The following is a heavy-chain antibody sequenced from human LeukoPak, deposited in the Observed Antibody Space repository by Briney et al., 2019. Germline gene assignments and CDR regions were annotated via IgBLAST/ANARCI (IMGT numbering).Heavy chain of an antibody. D-gene: IGHD5-24*01. CDR2: INHSGST. CDR3: ARINGYNWDY. J-gene: IGHJ4*02. V-gene: IGHV4-34*01. Sequence: SETLSLTCAVYGGSFSGYYWSWIRQPPGKGLEWIGEINHSGSTNYNPSLKSRVTISVDTSKNQFSLKLSSVTAADTAVYYCARINGYNWDYWGQGTLVTVSS. CDR1: GGSFSGYY.